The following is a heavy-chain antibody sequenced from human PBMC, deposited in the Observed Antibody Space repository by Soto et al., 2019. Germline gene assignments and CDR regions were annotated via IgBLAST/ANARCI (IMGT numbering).Heavy chain of an antibody. Sequence: SETLSLTCTVSGGSISSGDYYWSWIRQPPGKGLEWIGYIYYSGSTYYNPSLKSRVTISVDTSKNQFSLKLSSVTAADTAVYYCARVSSYYDGSGYSTFDYWGQGTLVTVSS. V-gene: IGHV4-30-4*01. J-gene: IGHJ4*02. D-gene: IGHD3-22*01. CDR1: GGSISSGDYY. CDR2: IYYSGST. CDR3: ARVSSYYDGSGYSTFDY.